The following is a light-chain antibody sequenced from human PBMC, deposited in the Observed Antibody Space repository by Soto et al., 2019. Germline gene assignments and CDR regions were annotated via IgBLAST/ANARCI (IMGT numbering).Light chain of an antibody. J-gene: IGKJ2*01. CDR1: QSVSSY. CDR2: DAS. V-gene: IGKV3-11*01. Sequence: EIVLTQSPATLSLSPGERATLSCRASQSVSSYLAWYQQKPGQAPRLLIYDASYRDTGIHARLSGSGYGTEFTLTISRRAAEASAVYYCQQRSNWPTKYMFGQGTKLEIK. CDR3: QQRSNWPTKYM.